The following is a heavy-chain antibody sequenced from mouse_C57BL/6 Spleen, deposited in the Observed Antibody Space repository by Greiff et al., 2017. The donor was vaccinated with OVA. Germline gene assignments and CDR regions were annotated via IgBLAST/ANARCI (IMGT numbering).Heavy chain of an antibody. D-gene: IGHD2-4*01. CDR2: IRNKANNHAT. V-gene: IGHV6-6*01. Sequence: EVQVVESGGGLVQPGGSMKLSCAASGFTFSDAWMDWVRQSPEKGLEWVAEIRNKANNHATYYAESVKGRFTISRDDSKSSVYLQMNSLRAEDTGIYYCTRGYDSSYAMDYWGQGTSVTVSS. CDR1: GFTFSDAW. J-gene: IGHJ4*01. CDR3: TRGYDSSYAMDY.